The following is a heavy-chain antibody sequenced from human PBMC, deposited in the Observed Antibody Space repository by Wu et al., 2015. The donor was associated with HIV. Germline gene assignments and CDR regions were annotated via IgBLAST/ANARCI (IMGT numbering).Heavy chain of an antibody. CDR3: ARVGIIGTTVFDI. Sequence: QVQLLQSGAEVKKPGASVMVSCKASGYTFIDYYIYWVRQAPGQGLEWMGWIISVFDTTKYAQNFQARVTFTADESTNTAYMELNSLRFEDTAMYYCARVGIIGTTVFDIWGQGTMVTVSS. CDR2: IISVFDTT. V-gene: IGHV1-69*01. J-gene: IGHJ3*02. CDR1: GYTFIDYY. D-gene: IGHD1-14*01.